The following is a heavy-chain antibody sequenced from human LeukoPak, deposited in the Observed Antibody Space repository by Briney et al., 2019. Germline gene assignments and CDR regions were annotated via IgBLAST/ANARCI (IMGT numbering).Heavy chain of an antibody. D-gene: IGHD3-3*01. CDR1: GFTFSSYA. V-gene: IGHV3-23*01. J-gene: IGHJ4*02. CDR3: AKGERLRFLEWLLNRGERGHKYYFDY. CDR2: ISGSGGST. Sequence: PGGSLRLSCAASGFTFSSYAMSWVRQAPGKGLEWVSAISGSGGSTYYADSVKGRFTISRDNSKNTLYLQMNSLRAEDTAVYYCAKGERLRFLEWLLNRGERGHKYYFDYWGQGTLVTVSS.